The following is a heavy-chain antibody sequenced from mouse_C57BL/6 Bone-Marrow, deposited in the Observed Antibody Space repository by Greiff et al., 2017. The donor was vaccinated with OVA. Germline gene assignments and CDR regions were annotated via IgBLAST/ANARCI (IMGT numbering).Heavy chain of an antibody. J-gene: IGHJ1*03. V-gene: IGHV1-18*01. CDR2: VNPNNGGT. Sequence: VQLQQSGPELVKPGASVKIPCKASGYTFTDYNMDWVKQSHGKSLEWIGDVNPNNGGTIYNQKFKGKATLTVDKSSSTAYMELRSLTSEDTAVYYCARRWLLRLWYFDVWGTGTTVTVSS. D-gene: IGHD2-3*01. CDR1: GYTFTDYN. CDR3: ARRWLLRLWYFDV.